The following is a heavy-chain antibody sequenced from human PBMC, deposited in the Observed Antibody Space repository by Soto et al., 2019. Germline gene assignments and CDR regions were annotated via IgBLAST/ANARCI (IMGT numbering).Heavy chain of an antibody. CDR2: INKGGGSR. CDR3: AEGTRMPYTPSDY. CDR1: GGNCVNLG. D-gene: IGHD2-15*01. Sequence: ASGGNCVNLGRHRVSKDKGRGLEWVSRINKGGGSRYYADSVKGRFTVSRDNSNNTLYLQMNSLRAEDTSIFLGAEGTRMPYTPSDY. V-gene: IGHV3-23*01. J-gene: IGHJ4*01.